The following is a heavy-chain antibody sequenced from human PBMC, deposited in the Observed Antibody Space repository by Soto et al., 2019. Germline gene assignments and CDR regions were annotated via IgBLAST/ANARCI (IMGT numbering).Heavy chain of an antibody. CDR1: GGSFSGYY. V-gene: IGHV4-34*01. CDR2: INPSGST. D-gene: IGHD1-26*01. Sequence: QVQLQQWGAGLLKPSETPSLTCAVYGGSFSGYYWSWIRQPPGMGLEWLGEINPSGSTSYNPSLESRVTISVDTSKNHLSLKLTSATAADTAVYYCARGRGGGAAFWGQGTLVTVSS. CDR3: ARGRGGGAAF. J-gene: IGHJ4*02.